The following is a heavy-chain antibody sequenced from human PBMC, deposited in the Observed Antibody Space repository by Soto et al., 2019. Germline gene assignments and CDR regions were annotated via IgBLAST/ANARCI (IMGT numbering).Heavy chain of an antibody. V-gene: IGHV3-23*01. D-gene: IGHD1-20*01. CDR2: INESGGST. CDR3: AKWYGPELWYFDL. CDR1: GLTFSNYA. Sequence: LRLSCAASGLTFSNYAMSWVRQAPGKGLECISAINESGGSTYYADSVKGRFTISRDNSENTMYLQMNSLRAEDTAVYYCAKWYGPELWYFDLWGRGTLVTVSS. J-gene: IGHJ2*01.